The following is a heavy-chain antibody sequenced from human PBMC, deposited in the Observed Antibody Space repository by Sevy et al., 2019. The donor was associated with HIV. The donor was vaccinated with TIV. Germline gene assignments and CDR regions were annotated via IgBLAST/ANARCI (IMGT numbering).Heavy chain of an antibody. D-gene: IGHD2-15*01. CDR1: GGSFSGYY. CDR3: VRGVIDIVVVVAAKGHDAFDI. Sequence: SETLSLTCAVYGGSFSGYYWSWIRQPPGKGLEWIGEINHSGSTNYNPSLKSRVTISVDTSKNQFSLKLGSVTAADTAEYYWVRGVIDIVVVVAAKGHDAFDIWGQGTMVTVSS. CDR2: INHSGST. V-gene: IGHV4-34*01. J-gene: IGHJ3*02.